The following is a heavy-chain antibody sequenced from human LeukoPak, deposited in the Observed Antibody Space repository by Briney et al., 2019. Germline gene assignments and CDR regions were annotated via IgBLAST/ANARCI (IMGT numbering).Heavy chain of an antibody. CDR1: GGSISSYY. V-gene: IGHV4-59*01. Sequence: SETLSLTFTVSGGSISSYYWSWIRQPPGKGLEWIGYIYYSGSTNYNPSLKSRVTISVDTSKNQFSLKLSSVTAADTAVYYCARVNSWYFDLWGRGTLVTVSS. D-gene: IGHD4-23*01. CDR3: ARVNSWYFDL. CDR2: IYYSGST. J-gene: IGHJ2*01.